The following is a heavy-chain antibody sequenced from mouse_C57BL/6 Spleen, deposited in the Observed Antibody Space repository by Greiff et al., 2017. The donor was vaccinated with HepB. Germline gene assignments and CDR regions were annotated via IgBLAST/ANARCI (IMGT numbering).Heavy chain of an antibody. CDR3: ARDGGSNLDY. CDR2: ISDGGSYT. CDR1: GFTFSSYA. J-gene: IGHJ2*01. V-gene: IGHV5-4*01. Sequence: EVKLVESGGGLVKPGGSLKLSCAASGFTFSSYAMSWVRQTPEKRLEWVATISDGGSYTYYPDNVKGRFTISRDNAKNNLYLQMSHLKSEDTAMYYCARDGGSNLDYWGQGTTLTVSS. D-gene: IGHD1-1*01.